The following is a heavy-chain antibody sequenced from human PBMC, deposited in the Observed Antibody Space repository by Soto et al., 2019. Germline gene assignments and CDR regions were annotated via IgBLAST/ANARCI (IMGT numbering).Heavy chain of an antibody. V-gene: IGHV1-2*02. CDR2: INPDSGGT. CDR3: ARGCSGGTCFLLSF. J-gene: IGHJ4*02. CDR1: GYAFRXXX. D-gene: IGHD2-15*01. Sequence: QVQLVQSGAEVKKPGASVKVSCKASGYAFRXXXXXXXXXXXXXXXXWVGWINPDSGGTNYAQKFQGRVTMTRDTAISTIYRELSSLTSDDTAVYYCARGCSGGTCFLLSFWGQGTLVTVSS.